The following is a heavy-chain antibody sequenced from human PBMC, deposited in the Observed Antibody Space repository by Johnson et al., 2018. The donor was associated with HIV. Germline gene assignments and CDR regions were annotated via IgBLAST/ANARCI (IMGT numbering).Heavy chain of an antibody. V-gene: IGHV3-74*01. J-gene: IGHJ3*02. Sequence: VQLVESGGGVVQPGRSLRLSCAASGFTFINYWMHWVRQAPGKGLVWVSRMNADGKTTTYADSVKGRFTISRDNVKNTLYLQMYSLRAEDTAVYYCAKDASGSYSRAQSISDAFDIWGQGTMVTVSS. D-gene: IGHD1-26*01. CDR3: AKDASGSYSRAQSISDAFDI. CDR1: GFTFINYW. CDR2: MNADGKTT.